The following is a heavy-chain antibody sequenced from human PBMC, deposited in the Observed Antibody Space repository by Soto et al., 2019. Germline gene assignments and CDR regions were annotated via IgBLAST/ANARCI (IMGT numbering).Heavy chain of an antibody. V-gene: IGHV3-74*01. CDR1: GCTFSNYW. J-gene: IGHJ6*02. CDR3: ARAVRSGSYPYYYYGMDV. Sequence: GGSLRLSCAASGCTFSNYWIHWVRQAPGKGLVWVSRINSDGTSTSYADSVKGRFTISRDNAKNTLYLQMNSLRVEDTAVYYCARAVRSGSYPYYYYGMDVWGQGTTVTVSS. CDR2: INSDGTST. D-gene: IGHD3-10*01.